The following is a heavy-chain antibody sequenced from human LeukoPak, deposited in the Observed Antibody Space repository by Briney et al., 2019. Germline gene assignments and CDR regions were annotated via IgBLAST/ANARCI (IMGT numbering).Heavy chain of an antibody. J-gene: IGHJ4*02. Sequence: SETLSLTCTVSGGSISSYYWGWIRQPPGKGLEWIGSIYYSGSTYYNPSLKSRVTISVDTSKNQFSLKLSSVTAADTAVYYCAREGESYYASGSPDYWGQGTLVTVSS. V-gene: IGHV4-39*07. CDR1: GGSISSYY. CDR3: AREGESYYASGSPDY. D-gene: IGHD3-10*01. CDR2: IYYSGST.